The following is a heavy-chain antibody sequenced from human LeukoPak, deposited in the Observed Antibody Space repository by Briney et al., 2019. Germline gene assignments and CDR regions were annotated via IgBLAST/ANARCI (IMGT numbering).Heavy chain of an antibody. CDR2: INDSGST. J-gene: IGHJ4*02. Sequence: SETLSLTCGVYGGSFSFYYWSWIRQPPGKGLEWIGEINDSGSTNYNPSLKSRVTISVDTSKNQFSLKLSSVTAADTAVYYCARGPLYYYGSGSYHYWGQGTLVTVSS. D-gene: IGHD3-10*01. CDR1: GGSFSFYY. CDR3: ARGPLYYYGSGSYHY. V-gene: IGHV4-34*01.